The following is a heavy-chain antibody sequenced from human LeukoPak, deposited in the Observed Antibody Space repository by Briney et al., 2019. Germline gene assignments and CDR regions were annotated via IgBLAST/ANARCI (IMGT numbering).Heavy chain of an antibody. CDR3: ARQLYGSDY. Sequence: PSETLSLTCDVSGISFSTYYWSWIRQSPEKGLEWIGEVNHSGYTNYNPSLKGRVTISVDTSKNQFSLRLISVTAADTAVYYCARQLYGSDYWGQGTLVTVSS. D-gene: IGHD4-17*01. CDR1: GISFSTYY. CDR2: VNHSGYT. V-gene: IGHV4-34*01. J-gene: IGHJ4*02.